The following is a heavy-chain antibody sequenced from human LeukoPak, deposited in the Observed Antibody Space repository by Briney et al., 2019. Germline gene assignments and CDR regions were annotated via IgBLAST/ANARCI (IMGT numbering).Heavy chain of an antibody. CDR2: IIPIIGTA. J-gene: IGHJ6*04. D-gene: IGHD3-10*01. CDR1: GGTFSSYA. CDR3: ATRPPDPSHYYGSGPHYYYGMDV. V-gene: IGHV1-69*01. Sequence: GASVKVSCKASGGTFSSYAISWVRQARGQGLEWMGGIIPIIGTANYAQKFQGRVTITADESTSTAYMELSSLRSEDTAVYYCATRPPDPSHYYGSGPHYYYGMDVWGKGTTVTVSS.